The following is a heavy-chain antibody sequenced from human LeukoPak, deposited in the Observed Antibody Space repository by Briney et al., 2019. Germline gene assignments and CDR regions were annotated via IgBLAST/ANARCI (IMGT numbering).Heavy chain of an antibody. CDR3: ANQQGYCSSTSCFYNWFDP. V-gene: IGHV3-23*01. J-gene: IGHJ5*02. CDR2: ISGGGGGT. CDR1: GGSIISYY. Sequence: ETLSLTCTVSGGSIISYYWSWIRQAPGKGLEWVSAISGGGGGTYYAGSVKGRFTISRDDSKNTLYLQMNSLRAEDTAVYYCANQQGYCSSTSCFYNWFDPWGQGTLVTVSS. D-gene: IGHD2-2*01.